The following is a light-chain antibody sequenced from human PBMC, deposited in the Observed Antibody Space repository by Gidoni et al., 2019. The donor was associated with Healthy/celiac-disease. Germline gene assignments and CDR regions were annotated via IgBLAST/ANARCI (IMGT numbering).Light chain of an antibody. CDR1: QSVSSY. Sequence: EIVLTQSPATLSLSPGERATPPCRASQSVSSYLAWYQQKPGQAPRLLIYAASSRATGIPARFSGSGSGTDFTLTISSLEPEDFAVYYCQQRSNWASITFGQGTKLEIK. CDR2: AAS. CDR3: QQRSNWASIT. V-gene: IGKV3-11*01. J-gene: IGKJ5*01.